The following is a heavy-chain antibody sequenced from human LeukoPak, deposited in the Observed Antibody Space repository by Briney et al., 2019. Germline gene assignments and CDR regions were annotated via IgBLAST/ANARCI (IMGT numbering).Heavy chain of an antibody. Sequence: ASVKVSCKASGGTFSSYAISWVRQAPGQGLEWMGGIIPIFGTANYAQKFQGRVTITTDESTSTAYMELSSLRSEDTAVYYCARAVTHLYDSSGYYFDYWGQGTLVTVSS. J-gene: IGHJ4*02. CDR1: GGTFSSYA. V-gene: IGHV1-69*05. D-gene: IGHD3-22*01. CDR3: ARAVTHLYDSSGYYFDY. CDR2: IIPIFGTA.